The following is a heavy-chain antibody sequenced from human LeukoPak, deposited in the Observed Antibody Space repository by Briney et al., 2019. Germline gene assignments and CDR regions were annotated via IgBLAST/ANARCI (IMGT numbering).Heavy chain of an antibody. CDR2: IRSTANGYAT. J-gene: IGHJ4*02. V-gene: IGHV3-73*01. D-gene: IGHD3-10*01. CDR3: TGNYYGSGSYADFDY. Sequence: GGSLRLSCAASGFAFSGSALHWVRQASGKGLEWGGRIRSTANGYATAYAASVKGRFTISRDDSKNTAYLQMDSLKTEDTAVYYCTGNYYGSGSYADFDYWGQGTLVTVSS. CDR1: GFAFSGSA.